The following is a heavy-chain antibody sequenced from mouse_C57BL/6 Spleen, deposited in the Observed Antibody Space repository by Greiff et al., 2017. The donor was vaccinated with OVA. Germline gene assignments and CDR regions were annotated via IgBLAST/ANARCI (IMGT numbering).Heavy chain of an antibody. J-gene: IGHJ1*03. CDR1: GFTFSSYA. D-gene: IGHD6-1*01. CDR3: ARALFDV. Sequence: EVQLVESGGGLVKPGGSLKLSCAASGFTFSSYAMSWVRQTPEKRLEWVATISDGGSYTFYPDNVKGRFTISRDNAKNNLYLQMSHLKSEDTAMYYCARALFDVWGTGTTVTVSS. CDR2: ISDGGSYT. V-gene: IGHV5-4*01.